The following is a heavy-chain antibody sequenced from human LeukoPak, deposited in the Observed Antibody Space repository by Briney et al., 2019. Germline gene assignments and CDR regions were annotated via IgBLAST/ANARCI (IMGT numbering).Heavy chain of an antibody. CDR2: IYCTGST. D-gene: IGHD6-19*01. CDR3: ARSYSSARSDY. J-gene: IGHJ4*02. CDR1: GGSISGYY. Sequence: PSETLSLTCTVSGGSISGYYWSWIRQPPGKGLEWIGYIYCTGSTNYNPSLKSRVTISVDTSKNQFSLKLNSVTAADTAVYFCARSYSSARSDYWGQGTLVTVSS. V-gene: IGHV4-59*01.